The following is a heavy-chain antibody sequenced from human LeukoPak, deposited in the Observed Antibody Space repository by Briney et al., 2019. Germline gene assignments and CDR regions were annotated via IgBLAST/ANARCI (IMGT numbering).Heavy chain of an antibody. CDR3: ASGSWKGRYYMDV. V-gene: IGHV4-34*01. D-gene: IGHD6-13*01. Sequence: SQSLSLTCAVYGGSLSGYYWSWIRQPPGNGLEWIGEINHSGSTNYNPSPKSRVTISGDPSKNQFPRQLSSVTAADTAVYYCASGSWKGRYYMDVWGKRDTFTVSS. CDR2: INHSGST. CDR1: GGSLSGYY. J-gene: IGHJ6*03.